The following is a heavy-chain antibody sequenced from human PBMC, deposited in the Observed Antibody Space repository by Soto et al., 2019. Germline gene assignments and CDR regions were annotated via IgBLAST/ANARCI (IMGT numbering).Heavy chain of an antibody. V-gene: IGHV4-39*01. CDR1: GGSISSSSYY. CDR2: IYYSGST. CDR3: ARHTHGAVAGGDFDY. D-gene: IGHD6-19*01. Sequence: SETLSLTCTVSGGSISSSSYYWGWIRQPPGKGLEWIGSIYYSGSTYYNPSLKSRVTISVDTSKNQFSLKLSSVTAADTAVYYCARHTHGAVAGGDFDYWGQGTLVTVSS. J-gene: IGHJ4*02.